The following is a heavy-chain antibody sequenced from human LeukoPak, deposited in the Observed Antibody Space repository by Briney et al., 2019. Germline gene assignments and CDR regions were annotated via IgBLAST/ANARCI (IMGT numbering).Heavy chain of an antibody. D-gene: IGHD3-3*02. J-gene: IGHJ5*02. CDR1: GASVSAYY. CDR3: VQVRLAGLFDP. V-gene: IGHV4-59*02. CDR2: IHYSGST. Sequence: PSGTLSLTCTVSGASVSAYYWTWIRQPPGKRLEWLGYIHYSGSTNYNPSLNSRVTMSLDASKNQFSLKLSSVSAADTAVYYCVQVRLAGLFDPWGQGTLVTVSS.